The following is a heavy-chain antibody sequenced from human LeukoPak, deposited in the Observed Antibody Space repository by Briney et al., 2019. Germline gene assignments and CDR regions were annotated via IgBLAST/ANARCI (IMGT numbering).Heavy chain of an antibody. J-gene: IGHJ6*04. CDR3: AELGITMIGGV. D-gene: IGHD3-10*02. CDR1: GFTFSSYW. Sequence: GSLRLSCAASGFTFSSYWMHWVRQAPGKGLVWVSRINSDGSSTSYADSVKGRFTISRDNAKNSLYLQMNSLRAEDTAVFYCAELGITMIGGVWGKGTTVTISS. V-gene: IGHV3-74*01. CDR2: INSDGSST.